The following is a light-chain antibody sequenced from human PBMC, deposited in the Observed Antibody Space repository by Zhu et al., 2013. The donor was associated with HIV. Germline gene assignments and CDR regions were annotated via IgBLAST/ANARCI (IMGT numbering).Light chain of an antibody. CDR1: SSDVGGYNY. Sequence: QSALTQPASVSGSPGQSITISCTGTSSDVGGYNYVSWYQQHPGKAPKLMIYEVSNRPSGVSNRFSGSKSGTSAYLAISGLRSEDEADYYCAASDDALSGWVFGGGTKVTVL. CDR2: EVS. V-gene: IGLV2-14*01. J-gene: IGLJ3*02. CDR3: AASDDALSGWV.